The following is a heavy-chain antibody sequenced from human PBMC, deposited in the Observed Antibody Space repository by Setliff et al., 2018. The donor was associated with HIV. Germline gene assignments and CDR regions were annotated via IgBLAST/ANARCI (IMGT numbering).Heavy chain of an antibody. CDR2: ISGYNGNT. V-gene: IGHV1-18*01. CDR3: ARDYPGGYVDYYYMDV. J-gene: IGHJ6*03. Sequence: ASVKVSCKASGYTFTSYGITWVRQAPGQGLEWMGWISGYNGNTDYAQNLQGRVTMTTDTSTSTAYMELRSLRSDDTAVYDSARDYPGGYVDYYYMDVWGKGTTVTVSS. CDR1: GYTFTSYG. D-gene: IGHD3-16*01.